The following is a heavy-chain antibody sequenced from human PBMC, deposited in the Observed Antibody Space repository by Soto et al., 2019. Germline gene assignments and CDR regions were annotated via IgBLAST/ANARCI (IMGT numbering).Heavy chain of an antibody. Sequence: EVQLLESGGGLVPPGGSLRLSCEASEFRFSDYGMNWVRQAPGKGLEWVGRTRNKANSYTTEYAASVKGRFTISRDDSKNSLYLQMNSLKTEDTAVYYCARARNSYYFDYWGQGTLVTVSS. CDR1: EFRFSDYG. CDR2: TRNKANSYTT. V-gene: IGHV3-72*01. D-gene: IGHD2-21*01. CDR3: ARARNSYYFDY. J-gene: IGHJ4*02.